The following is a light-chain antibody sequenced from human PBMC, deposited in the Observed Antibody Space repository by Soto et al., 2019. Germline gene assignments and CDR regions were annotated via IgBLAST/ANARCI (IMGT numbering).Light chain of an antibody. CDR2: DVS. CDR3: CSYAGSYTHV. J-gene: IGLJ1*01. Sequence: QSALTQPRSVSGSPGQSVTISCNGTSSNVGGYNYVSWYQQHPGKAPKLMIYDVSKRPSGVPDRFSGSKSGNTASLTISGLQAEDEADYYFCSYAGSYTHVFGTGTKVTVL. CDR1: SSNVGGYNY. V-gene: IGLV2-11*01.